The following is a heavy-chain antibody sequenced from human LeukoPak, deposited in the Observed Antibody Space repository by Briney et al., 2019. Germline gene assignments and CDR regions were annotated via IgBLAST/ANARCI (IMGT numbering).Heavy chain of an antibody. V-gene: IGHV4-34*01. J-gene: IGHJ4*02. Sequence: SETLSLTCAVYGGSFSGYYWSWIRQPPGKGLEWIGEINHSGSTNYNPSLKSRVTISVDTSKNQFSLKLSSVTAADTAVYYCARNRRYWGQGTLVIVSS. CDR1: GGSFSGYY. CDR3: ARNRRY. CDR2: INHSGST.